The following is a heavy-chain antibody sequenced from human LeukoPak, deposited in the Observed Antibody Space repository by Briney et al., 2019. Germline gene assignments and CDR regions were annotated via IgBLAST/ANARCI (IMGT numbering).Heavy chain of an antibody. CDR3: AKEASYSNYVGSYAFDI. CDR2: ISGSGGST. CDR1: GFTFSSYA. V-gene: IGHV3-23*01. Sequence: PGGSLRLSCAASGFTFSSYAMSWVRQAPGKGLEWVSAISGSGGSTYYADSVKGRFTISRDNSKNTLYLQMNSLRAEDTAVYYCAKEASYSNYVGSYAFDIWGQGTMVTVSS. J-gene: IGHJ3*02. D-gene: IGHD4-11*01.